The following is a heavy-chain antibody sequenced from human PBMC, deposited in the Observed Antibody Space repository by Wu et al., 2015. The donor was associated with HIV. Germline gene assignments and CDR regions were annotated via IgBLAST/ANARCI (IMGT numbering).Heavy chain of an antibody. CDR2: ISTYNGKT. CDR1: GYIFTTYG. V-gene: IGHV1-18*01. D-gene: IGHD3-10*01. CDR3: AVMVRGVIIRRYFDY. J-gene: IGHJ4*02. Sequence: QVQLVQSGGEVKKPGASVKVSCKASGYIFTTYGISWVRQAPGQGLEWMGWISTYNGKTDYTQKVQGRVTLTTDTSTSTAYMELRSLTSDDTAMYYCAVMVRGVIIRRYFDYVGPGNAGHRLL.